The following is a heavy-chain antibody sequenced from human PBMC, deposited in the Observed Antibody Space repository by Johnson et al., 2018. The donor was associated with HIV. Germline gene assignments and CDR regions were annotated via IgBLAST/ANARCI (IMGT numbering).Heavy chain of an antibody. V-gene: IGHV3-20*04. J-gene: IGHJ3*02. D-gene: IGHD1-26*01. CDR2: INWHGGST. Sequence: VQLVESGGGVVRPGGSLRLSCAASGFTFYNYAMSWVRQTPGKGLEWVSGINWHGGSTGYADPVKGRFTISRDNTKNSVYLQMNSLRVEDTAFYYCARDGWEQRGETVGDGFDIWGQGTMVTVSS. CDR3: ARDGWEQRGETVGDGFDI. CDR1: GFTFYNYA.